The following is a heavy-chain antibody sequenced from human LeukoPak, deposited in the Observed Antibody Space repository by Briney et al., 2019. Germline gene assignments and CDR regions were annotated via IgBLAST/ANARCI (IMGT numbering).Heavy chain of an antibody. CDR3: AKDTRNGYSYGYTLVY. D-gene: IGHD5-18*01. V-gene: IGHV3-43D*03. Sequence: GGSLRLSFAASGFTFDDYAMHWVRQAPGKGLEWVSLISWDGGSTYYADSVKGRFTISRDNSKNSLYLQMNSLRAEDTALYYCAKDTRNGYSYGYTLVYWGQGTLVNVSS. J-gene: IGHJ4*02. CDR1: GFTFDDYA. CDR2: ISWDGGST.